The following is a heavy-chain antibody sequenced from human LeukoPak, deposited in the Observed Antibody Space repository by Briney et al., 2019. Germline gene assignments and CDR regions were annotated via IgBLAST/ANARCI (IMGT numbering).Heavy chain of an antibody. CDR2: ISSSSSYI. J-gene: IGHJ4*02. CDR1: GFTFSSYS. D-gene: IGHD4-23*01. CDR3: ARDYGGSSPFDY. V-gene: IGHV3-21*06. Sequence: GGSLRLSCTASGFTFSSYSMNWVRQAPGKGLEWVSSISSSSSYIYYADAVQGRFTISRDDAKNLVYLQMNSLRAEDTAVYYCARDYGGSSPFDYWGQGTLVTVSS.